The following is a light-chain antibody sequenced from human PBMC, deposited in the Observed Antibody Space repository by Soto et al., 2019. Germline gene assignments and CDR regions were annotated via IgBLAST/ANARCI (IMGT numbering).Light chain of an antibody. CDR3: QQCGSAPLT. CDR1: QSVSSY. Sequence: EIVLTQSPATLSLSPGERATLSCRASQSVSSYLAWYQQKPGQAPSLLIFDASRRATGIPARFSGSGSGTDFTLTISSLEPEDFAVYYCQQCGSAPLTFGQGTKVDIK. CDR2: DAS. V-gene: IGKV3-11*01. J-gene: IGKJ1*01.